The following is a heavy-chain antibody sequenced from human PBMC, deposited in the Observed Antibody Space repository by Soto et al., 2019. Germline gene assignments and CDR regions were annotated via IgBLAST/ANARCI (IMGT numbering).Heavy chain of an antibody. Sequence: PSETLSLTCTVSGGSISSSSYYWGWIRQHPGKGLEWIGYIYYSGSTYYNPSLKSRVTISVDTSKNQFSLKLSSVTAADTAVYYCARSGGYYYDSSGYQYFDYWGQGTLVTVSS. V-gene: IGHV4-31*03. J-gene: IGHJ4*02. CDR3: ARSGGYYYDSSGYQYFDY. CDR1: GGSISSSSYY. D-gene: IGHD3-22*01. CDR2: IYYSGST.